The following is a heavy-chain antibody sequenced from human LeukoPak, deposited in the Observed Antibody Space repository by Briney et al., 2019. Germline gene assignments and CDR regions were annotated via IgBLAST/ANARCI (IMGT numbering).Heavy chain of an antibody. V-gene: IGHV3-7*01. CDR3: ARLSAYYYGSYFYYYMDV. J-gene: IGHJ6*03. CDR1: GFSFSSYW. Sequence: GGSLRLSCEGSGFSFSSYWMTWVRQLPGKRPEWVANMRQGESERYFAGSVKGRFTISRDNAKKSVYLHMSSLRAEDTALYYCARLSAYYYGSYFYYYMDVWGKGTTVTVSS. D-gene: IGHD3-10*01. CDR2: MRQGESER.